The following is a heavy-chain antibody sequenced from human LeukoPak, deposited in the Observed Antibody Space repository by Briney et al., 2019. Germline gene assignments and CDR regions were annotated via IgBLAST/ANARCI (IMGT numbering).Heavy chain of an antibody. CDR2: IYSGGSA. D-gene: IGHD4-17*01. Sequence: GGSLRLSCAASGFTVSSNHMSWVRQAPGKGLEWVSVIYSGGSANYADSVKGRFTISRVNSKNTLYLQMNSLRAEDTAVYYCAREKRNDYGDYKYYFDYWGQGTLVTVSS. CDR3: AREKRNDYGDYKYYFDY. V-gene: IGHV3-53*01. CDR1: GFTVSSNH. J-gene: IGHJ4*02.